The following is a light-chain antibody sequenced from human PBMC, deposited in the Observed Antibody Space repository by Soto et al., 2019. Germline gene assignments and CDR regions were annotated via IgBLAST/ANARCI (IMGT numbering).Light chain of an antibody. CDR2: GAS. V-gene: IGKV3-20*01. CDR1: QSVSSSY. Sequence: EIVLTQSPGTLSLSPGQRATLSCRASQSVSSSYLAWYQQKPGQAPRLLIYGASSRATGIPDRFSGSGSGTDFTLTISRLEPEDFAVYYCQQYGSWLFTFGPGPKVDIK. J-gene: IGKJ3*01. CDR3: QQYGSWLFT.